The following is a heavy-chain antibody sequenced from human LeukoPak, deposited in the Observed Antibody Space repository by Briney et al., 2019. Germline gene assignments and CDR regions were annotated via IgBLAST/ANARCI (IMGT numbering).Heavy chain of an antibody. V-gene: IGHV4-39*01. CDR3: ARHEGWFDP. CDR1: VGSISSSSYY. CDR2: IYYSGST. J-gene: IGHJ5*02. Sequence: SETLSLTCTVSVGSISSSSYYWGWIRQPPGKGLEWIGSIYYSGSTYYNPSRKSRVTISVDTSKTQFSLKLSSVTAADTAVYYCARHEGWFDPWGQGTLVTVSS.